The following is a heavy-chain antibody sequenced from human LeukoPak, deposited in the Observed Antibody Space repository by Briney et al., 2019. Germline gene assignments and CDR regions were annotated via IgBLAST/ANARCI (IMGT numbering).Heavy chain of an antibody. D-gene: IGHD3-22*01. V-gene: IGHV4-59*01. CDR2: IYYSGST. CDR1: GGSISSYY. J-gene: IGHJ5*02. Sequence: PSETLSLTCTVSGGSISSYYWSWIRQPPGKGLEGIGYIYYSGSTNYNPSLKSRVTISVDTSKNQFSLKLSSVTAADTAVYYCARDSEYYDSSGYYYGPRGWFDPWGQGTLVTVSS. CDR3: ARDSEYYDSSGYYYGPRGWFDP.